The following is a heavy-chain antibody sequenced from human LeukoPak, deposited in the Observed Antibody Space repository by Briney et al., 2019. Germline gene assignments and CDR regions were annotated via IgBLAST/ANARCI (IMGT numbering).Heavy chain of an antibody. Sequence: SVKVSCKASGGTFNSYAISWVRQAPGQGLEWMGGIIPIFGTVNHAQKFQGRVTITTDESTSTAYMELSSLRSEDTAVYYCARARSPSSGYLLRDHNWFDPWGQGTLVTVSS. V-gene: IGHV1-69*05. CDR2: IIPIFGTV. D-gene: IGHD3-22*01. CDR3: ARARSPSSGYLLRDHNWFDP. J-gene: IGHJ5*02. CDR1: GGTFNSYA.